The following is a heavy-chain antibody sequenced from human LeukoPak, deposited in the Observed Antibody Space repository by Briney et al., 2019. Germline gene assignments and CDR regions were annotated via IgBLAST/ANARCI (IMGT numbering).Heavy chain of an antibody. CDR2: FDPEDGET. CDR1: GYTLTELS. CDR3: ATGLAYSSGWYNLGDY. Sequence: ASVKVSCKVSGYTLTELSMHWVRQAPGKGLEWMGGFDPEDGETIYAQKFQGRVTMTEDTSTDTAYMELSSLRSEDTAVYYCATGLAYSSGWYNLGDYWGQGTLVTVSS. V-gene: IGHV1-24*01. D-gene: IGHD6-19*01. J-gene: IGHJ4*02.